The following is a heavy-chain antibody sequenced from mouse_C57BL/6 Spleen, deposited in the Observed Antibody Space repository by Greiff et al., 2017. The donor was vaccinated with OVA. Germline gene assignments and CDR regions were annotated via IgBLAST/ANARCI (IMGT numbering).Heavy chain of an antibody. CDR3: ARGTGTDYFDY. D-gene: IGHD4-1*01. J-gene: IGHJ2*01. V-gene: IGHV1-64*01. CDR2: IHPNSGST. CDR1: GYTFTSYW. Sequence: QVQLQQPGAELVKPGASVKLSCKASGYTFTSYWMHWVKQRPGQGLEWIGMIHPNSGSTNYNEKFKSKATLTVEKSSSTAYMQLSSLTSEVSAVYYCARGTGTDYFDYWGQGTTLTVSS.